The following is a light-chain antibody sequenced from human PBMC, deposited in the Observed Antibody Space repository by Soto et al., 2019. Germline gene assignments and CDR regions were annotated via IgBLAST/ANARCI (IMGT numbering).Light chain of an antibody. J-gene: IGKJ1*01. V-gene: IGKV1-5*01. Sequence: DIHMTDSPSTLSASVLDRVTITFRASQSISRWLAWYQQKPGKAPKLLIHDATSLESGVPSRFSGSGSGTEFTLTISSLQPDDFATYYCQQYSSYWTFAQGTKVDIK. CDR2: DAT. CDR1: QSISRW. CDR3: QQYSSYWT.